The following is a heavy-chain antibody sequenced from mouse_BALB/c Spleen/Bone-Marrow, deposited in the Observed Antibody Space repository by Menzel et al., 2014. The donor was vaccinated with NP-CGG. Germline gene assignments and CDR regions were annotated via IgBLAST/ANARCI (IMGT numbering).Heavy chain of an antibody. D-gene: IGHD2-4*01. CDR1: GFTFSSHA. CDR3: ARHGITRLLDY. J-gene: IGHJ2*01. V-gene: IGHV5-9-3*01. CDR2: ISSGGSYT. Sequence: EVQVVESGGGLVKPGGSLKLSCAASGFTFSSHAMSWVRQTPEKRLEWVATISSGGSYTYYPDSVKGRFTISRDNAKNTLYLQMSSLRSEDTAMYYCARHGITRLLDYWGQGTTLTVSS.